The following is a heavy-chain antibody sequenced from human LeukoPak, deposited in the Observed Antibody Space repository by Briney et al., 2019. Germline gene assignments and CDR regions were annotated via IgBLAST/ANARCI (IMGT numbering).Heavy chain of an antibody. CDR1: GFTFSSYS. J-gene: IGHJ4*02. V-gene: IGHV3-21*01. CDR3: ARRFRYSSGWYGDY. CDR2: ISSSSSYI. D-gene: IGHD6-19*01. Sequence: GGSLRLSCAASGFTFSSYSMNWVRQAPGEGLEWVSSISSSSSYIYYADSVKGRSTISRDNAKNSLYLQMNSLRAEDTAVYYCARRFRYSSGWYGDYWGQGTLVTVSS.